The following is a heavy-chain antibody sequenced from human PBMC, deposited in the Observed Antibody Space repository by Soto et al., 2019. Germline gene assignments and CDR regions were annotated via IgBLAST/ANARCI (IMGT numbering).Heavy chain of an antibody. D-gene: IGHD1-26*01. J-gene: IGHJ1*01. CDR2: INFDGDKK. CDR3: ARGGNYFLS. V-gene: IGHV3-7*05. CDR1: GFTFRDFY. Sequence: EVQLVESGGGLVQRGGSLRLSCTASGFTFRDFYMTWVRQIPGRGLEWVANINFDGDKKDYVNSVKGRFTISRDNVANSLHLQMDSLTAEHAAVYYCARGGNYFLSWGQGTLVTVSS.